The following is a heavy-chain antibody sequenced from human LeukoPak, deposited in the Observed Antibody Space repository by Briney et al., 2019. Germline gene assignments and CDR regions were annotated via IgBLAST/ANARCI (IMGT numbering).Heavy chain of an antibody. Sequence: GGSLRLFCAASGFTFDDYGMSWVRQAPGKGLEWVSRINWNGGSTGYADSVKGRFTISRDNAKNSLYLQMNSLSAEDTALYHCARNTPSGTYFFDYWGQGTLVTVSS. CDR1: GFTFDDYG. CDR2: INWNGGST. V-gene: IGHV3-20*01. CDR3: ARNTPSGTYFFDY. J-gene: IGHJ4*02. D-gene: IGHD2-2*01.